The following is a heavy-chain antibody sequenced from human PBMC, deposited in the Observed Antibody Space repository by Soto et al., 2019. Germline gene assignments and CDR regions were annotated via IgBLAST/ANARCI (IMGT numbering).Heavy chain of an antibody. CDR1: GGSISSSSYY. J-gene: IGHJ6*02. D-gene: IGHD1-26*01. Sequence: SETLSLTCTVSGGSISSSSYYWDWIRQPPGKGLEWIGNIYYNGRTYYNPSLRSRVTISVDTSQNQFSLKLSSVTAADTAVYYCARRPKGGSFHYYGVSVWGRGTTVTVSS. CDR2: IYYNGRT. V-gene: IGHV4-39*01. CDR3: ARRPKGGSFHYYGVSV.